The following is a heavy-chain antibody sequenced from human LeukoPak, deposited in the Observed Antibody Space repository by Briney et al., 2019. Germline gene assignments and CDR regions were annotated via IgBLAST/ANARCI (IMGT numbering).Heavy chain of an antibody. J-gene: IGHJ5*02. CDR2: INSDGSST. V-gene: IGHV3-74*01. Sequence: PGGSLRLSCAASGFTFSSYWMHWVRQAPGKGLVWVSRINSDGSSTSYADSVKGRFTISRDNAKNSLYLQMNSLRAEDTAAYYCARATVTTFNWFDPWGQGTLVTVSS. CDR1: GFTFSSYW. CDR3: ARATVTTFNWFDP. D-gene: IGHD4-17*01.